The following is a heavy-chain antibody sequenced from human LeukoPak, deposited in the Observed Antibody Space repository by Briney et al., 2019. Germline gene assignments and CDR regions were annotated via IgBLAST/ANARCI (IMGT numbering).Heavy chain of an antibody. CDR3: ARDYYDSSGYFSSELDY. V-gene: IGHV3-23*01. CDR2: ISGSGGST. Sequence: PGGSLRLSCAASGFTFSSYAMSWVRQAPGKGLEWVSAISGSGGSTYYADSVKGRFTISRDNSKNTLYLQMNSLRAEDTAVYYCARDYYDSSGYFSSELDYWGQGTLVTVSS. D-gene: IGHD3-22*01. CDR1: GFTFSSYA. J-gene: IGHJ4*02.